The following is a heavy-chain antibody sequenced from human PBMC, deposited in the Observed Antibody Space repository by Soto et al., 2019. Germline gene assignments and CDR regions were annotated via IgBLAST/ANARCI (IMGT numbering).Heavy chain of an antibody. CDR1: GFTFRSYN. J-gene: IGHJ4*01. V-gene: IGHV3-48*02. CDR2: ISSSSSTI. D-gene: IGHD5-12*01. CDR3: ARGGTIAVTTIGDY. Sequence: DVQLVESGGGLVQPGGSLRLSCAASGFTFRSYNMNWVRQAPGKGLDWLSYISSSSSTIYYADSVKGRFTISRDNAKNSLYQQMNSLRDDDTAMYYCARGGTIAVTTIGDYWGQGTLLTVSS.